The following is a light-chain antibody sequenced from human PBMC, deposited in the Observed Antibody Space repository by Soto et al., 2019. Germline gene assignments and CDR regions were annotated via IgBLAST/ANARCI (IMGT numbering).Light chain of an antibody. V-gene: IGLV2-8*01. J-gene: IGLJ3*02. CDR1: SSDVGAYNY. CDR2: EVS. Sequence: QSVLTQPPSASGSPGQSVTISCTGTSSDVGAYNYVSWYQQHPGKVPKLIIYEVSKRPSGVPDRFSGSKSGNTASLTVSGLQPEDEADYYCSSYAASNTSGVFGGGTKLTVL. CDR3: SSYAASNTSGV.